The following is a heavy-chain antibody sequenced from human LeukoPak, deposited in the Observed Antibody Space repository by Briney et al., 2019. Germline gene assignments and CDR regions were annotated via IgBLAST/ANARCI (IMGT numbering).Heavy chain of an antibody. CDR3: ARANALYCSSTSCLFDY. V-gene: IGHV1-2*02. D-gene: IGHD2-2*01. CDR2: INPNSGGT. J-gene: IGHJ4*02. Sequence: ASVKVSCRASGYTFTDYYIHWVRQAPGQGLEWMAWINPNSGGTYYAQNFHDRITLTRDTSISTAYMELSRLRSDDTAIYYCARANALYCSSTSCLFDYWGQGTLVTVSS. CDR1: GYTFTDYY.